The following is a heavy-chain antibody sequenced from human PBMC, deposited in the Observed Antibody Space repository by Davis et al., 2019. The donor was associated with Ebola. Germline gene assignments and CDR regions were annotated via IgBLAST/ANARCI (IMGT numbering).Heavy chain of an antibody. CDR3: ARAHYYDSSGYYFNAFDI. Sequence: GESLKISCAASGFTFSSYWMSWVRQAPGKGLEWVANIKQDGSEKYYVDSVKGRFTISRDNAKNSLYLQMNSLRDEDTAVYYCARAHYYDSSGYYFNAFDIWGQGTMVTVSS. J-gene: IGHJ3*02. CDR1: GFTFSSYW. CDR2: IKQDGSEK. D-gene: IGHD3-22*01. V-gene: IGHV3-7*01.